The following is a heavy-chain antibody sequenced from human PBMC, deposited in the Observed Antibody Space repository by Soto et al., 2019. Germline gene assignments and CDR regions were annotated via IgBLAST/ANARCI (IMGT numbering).Heavy chain of an antibody. Sequence: PWGSLRLSCRASGFTFSTYWMSWVRQAPGKGLEWVANIKPDGSEKWYVGSVKGRFTISRDNAKNSLYLQMISLRAEDTAVYYCARGDYFDTSGHFSDAFDIWGQGTMVTVS. CDR3: ARGDYFDTSGHFSDAFDI. CDR2: IKPDGSEK. J-gene: IGHJ3*02. D-gene: IGHD3-9*01. CDR1: GFTFSTYW. V-gene: IGHV3-7*04.